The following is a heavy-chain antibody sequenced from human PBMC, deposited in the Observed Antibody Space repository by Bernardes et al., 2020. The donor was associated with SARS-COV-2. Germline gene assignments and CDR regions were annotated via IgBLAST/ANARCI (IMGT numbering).Heavy chain of an antibody. J-gene: IGHJ4*02. V-gene: IGHV3-23*01. Sequence: GGSLRLSRAASGFTFSSYAMSWVRQAPGKGLEWVSAISGSGGSTYYADSVKGRFTISRDNSKNTLYLQMNSLRAEDTAVYYCAKDLEGEYDDGDYDYWGQGTLVTVSS. CDR1: GFTFSSYA. CDR3: AKDLEGEYDDGDYDY. D-gene: IGHD4-17*01. CDR2: ISGSGGST.